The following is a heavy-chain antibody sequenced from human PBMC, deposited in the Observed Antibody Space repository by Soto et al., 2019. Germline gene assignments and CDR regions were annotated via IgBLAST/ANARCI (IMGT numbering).Heavy chain of an antibody. CDR1: GFTFSRYT. V-gene: IGHV3-30-3*01. Sequence: QVQLVESGGGVVQPGRSLRLSCAASGFTFSRYTMHWVRQAPGKGLEWMAFISDDGNNKYYADSVKGQFTISRDNSKXXXXXXXXXXXTXXXXXXXXXXDDEGGXXXDLGYWGQGTLVTVSS. CDR3: XXDDEGGXXXDLGY. CDR2: ISDDGNNK. J-gene: IGHJ4*02. D-gene: IGHD1-26*01.